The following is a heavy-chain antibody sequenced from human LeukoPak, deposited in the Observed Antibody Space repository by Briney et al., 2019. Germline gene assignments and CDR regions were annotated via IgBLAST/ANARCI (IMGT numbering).Heavy chain of an antibody. CDR3: ARGTQRYCSSTSCRRFDY. V-gene: IGHV4-4*09. Sequence: KPSETLSLTCTVSGGSISSYYWSWIRQPPGKGLEWIGCIYTSGSTNYNPSLKSRVTISVDTSKNQFSLKLSSVTAADTAVYYCARGTQRYCSSTSCRRFDYWGQGTLVTVSS. D-gene: IGHD2-2*01. J-gene: IGHJ4*02. CDR1: GGSISSYY. CDR2: IYTSGST.